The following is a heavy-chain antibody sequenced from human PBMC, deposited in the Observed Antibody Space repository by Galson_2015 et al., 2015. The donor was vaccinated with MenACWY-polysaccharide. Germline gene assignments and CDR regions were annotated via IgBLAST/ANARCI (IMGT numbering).Heavy chain of an antibody. CDR2: IYWDDDR. Sequence: TQTLTLTCTFSGFSLSTSGVGVGWIRQPPGKALEWLGMIYWDDDRRYSPSLRSRLTITKDTAKNQVVLTMTNMDPVDTATYYCAHRPVYDTTGRAFDIWGLGTMVTVSS. J-gene: IGHJ3*02. CDR1: GFSLSTSGVG. CDR3: AHRPVYDTTGRAFDI. D-gene: IGHD3-22*01. V-gene: IGHV2-5*02.